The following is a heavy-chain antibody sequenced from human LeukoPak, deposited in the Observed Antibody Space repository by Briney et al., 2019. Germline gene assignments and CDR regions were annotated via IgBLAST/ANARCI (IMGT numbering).Heavy chain of an antibody. V-gene: IGHV3-53*01. D-gene: IGHD1-14*01. CDR2: LYSDGNT. J-gene: IGHJ4*02. CDR1: GFTVITND. Sequence: GGSLRLSCAASGFTVITNDMTWVRQAPGKGLEWVSVLYSDGNTKYADLVKGRFTISSDNYKNTLYLEMNRLSPDDTAVYYCARGVEPLAANTLAYWGQGTLVTVSS. CDR3: ARGVEPLAANTLAY.